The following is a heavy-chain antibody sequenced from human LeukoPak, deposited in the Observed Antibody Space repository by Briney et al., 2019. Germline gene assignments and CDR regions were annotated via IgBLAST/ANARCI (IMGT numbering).Heavy chain of an antibody. CDR2: INPNSGGT. D-gene: IGHD1-26*01. Sequence: ASVKVSCKASGYTFTGYYMHWVRQAPGQGREWMGRINPNSGGTNYAQKSQGRVTMTRATSISTAYMALSRLRSDDPAVYYCAREVGATVPTTAGYWGQGTLVTVSS. J-gene: IGHJ4*02. V-gene: IGHV1-2*06. CDR1: GYTFTGYY. CDR3: AREVGATVPTTAGY.